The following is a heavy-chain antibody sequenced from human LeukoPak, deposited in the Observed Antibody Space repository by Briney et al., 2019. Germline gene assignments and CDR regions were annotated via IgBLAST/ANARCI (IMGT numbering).Heavy chain of an antibody. J-gene: IGHJ3*02. CDR1: GGSISSSNW. V-gene: IGHV4-4*02. D-gene: IGHD2-2*01. Sequence: SGTLSLTCAVSGGSISSSNWWSWVRQPPGKGLEWIGEIYHSGSTNYNPSLKSRVTISVDKSKNQFSLKLSSVTAADTAVYYCATSSGLVVPALSDAFDIWGQGTMVTVSS. CDR2: IYHSGST. CDR3: ATSSGLVVPALSDAFDI.